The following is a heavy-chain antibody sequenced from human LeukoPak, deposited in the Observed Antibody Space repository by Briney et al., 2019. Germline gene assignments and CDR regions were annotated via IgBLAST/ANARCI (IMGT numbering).Heavy chain of an antibody. V-gene: IGHV3-74*01. Sequence: GGSLRLSCAASGFTFTGSWMHWVRHVPGKGLLWVARMNGDGSTINYADSVKGRFTISRDDANNMLYLQMNSLKVEDMAVYYCARAGYYRFDYWGQGVLVTVSS. CDR1: GFTFTGSW. CDR2: MNGDGSTI. CDR3: ARAGYYRFDY. J-gene: IGHJ4*02. D-gene: IGHD4-17*01.